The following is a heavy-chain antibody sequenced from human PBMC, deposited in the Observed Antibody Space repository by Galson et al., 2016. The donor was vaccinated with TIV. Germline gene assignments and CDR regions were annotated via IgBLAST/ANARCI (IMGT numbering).Heavy chain of an antibody. CDR1: GYTFSDYH. Sequence: SVKVSCKASGYTFSDYHMHWVRQAPGQGLEWMGRINPNSGGTEYAQKFQDRVTMTRDTSINTAYMELSSLRYDDSVIYYWARERGSGYCSSTSCYGYDGMDVWGQGTTVTVSS. CDR3: ARERGSGYCSSTSCYGYDGMDV. J-gene: IGHJ6*02. V-gene: IGHV1-2*05. CDR2: INPNSGGT. D-gene: IGHD2-2*03.